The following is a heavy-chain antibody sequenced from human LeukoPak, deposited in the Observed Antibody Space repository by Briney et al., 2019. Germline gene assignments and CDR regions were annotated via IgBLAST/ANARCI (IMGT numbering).Heavy chain of an antibody. CDR2: ITVSGGST. D-gene: IGHD6-13*01. J-gene: IGHJ4*02. CDR3: ANDGLGIAIDY. CDR1: GFTFSSYA. V-gene: IGHV3-23*01. Sequence: LPGGSLTLSCAASGFTFSSYAMSWVRPAPGQGLEWGSSITVSGGSTYYADSVKGRFTISRDNSKNTLYLQKNSLRAGDRAVYYCANDGLGIAIDYWGQGTLVSVSS.